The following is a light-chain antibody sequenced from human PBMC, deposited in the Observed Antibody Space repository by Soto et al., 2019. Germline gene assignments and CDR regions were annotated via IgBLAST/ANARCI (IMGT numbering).Light chain of an antibody. J-gene: IGKJ4*01. V-gene: IGKV1-5*03. CDR2: QAS. CDR1: QTINTW. Sequence: DIQMAQSPSTLPANIGDRVSITCRASQTINTWLAWYQQKPGKAPNLLIYQASTLETWVPSRFSGSGSGTHFTLTISGLQPDDFASYYCQQYDNYPLTFGGGTKVEI. CDR3: QQYDNYPLT.